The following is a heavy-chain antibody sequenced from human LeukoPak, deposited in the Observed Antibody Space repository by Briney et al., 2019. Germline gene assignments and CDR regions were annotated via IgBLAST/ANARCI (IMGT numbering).Heavy chain of an antibody. D-gene: IGHD6-13*01. J-gene: IGHJ4*02. CDR2: ISSNDSTI. CDR1: GFTFSDYY. CDR3: ARGAAAFLYYFDY. V-gene: IGHV3-11*01. Sequence: GGSLRLSCAASGFTFSDYYMSWIRQAPGKGLEWVSYISSNDSTIYYADSVKGRFTISRDNAKNSLYLQMNSLRAEDTAVYYCARGAAAFLYYFDYWGQGTLVTVSS.